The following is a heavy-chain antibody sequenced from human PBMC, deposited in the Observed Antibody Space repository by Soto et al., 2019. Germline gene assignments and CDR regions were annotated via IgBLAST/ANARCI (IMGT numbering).Heavy chain of an antibody. CDR2: VFLTGYT. D-gene: IGHD6-19*01. Sequence: WTWIRQSPGKGLEWIGYVFLTGYTNLNPSLKSRVAMSADTSKNQFSLRLSSVTAADTALYYCARMKLRVAASLMYYYGMDVWGQGPTVNVSS. J-gene: IGHJ6*02. V-gene: IGHV4-59*01. CDR3: ARMKLRVAASLMYYYGMDV.